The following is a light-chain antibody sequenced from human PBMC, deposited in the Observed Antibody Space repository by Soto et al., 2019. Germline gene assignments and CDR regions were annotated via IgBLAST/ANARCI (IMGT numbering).Light chain of an antibody. CDR2: AAS. Sequence: EIVMTQSPATLSVSPGERATLSCRASQSVSSKLAWYQQKPGQPPRLLIYAASTRATGIPVRFSGSGSGTEFTLTISSLQSEDFDVYYCQQYNNWPWTFGQGTKVDIK. J-gene: IGKJ1*01. V-gene: IGKV3-15*01. CDR3: QQYNNWPWT. CDR1: QSVSSK.